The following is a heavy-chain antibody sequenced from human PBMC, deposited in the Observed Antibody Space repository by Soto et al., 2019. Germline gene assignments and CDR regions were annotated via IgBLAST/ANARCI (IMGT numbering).Heavy chain of an antibody. J-gene: IGHJ3*02. V-gene: IGHV4-31*03. D-gene: IGHD3-10*01. CDR1: GGSISSGGYY. CDR3: ARNLPAYCGEDAFDI. Sequence: QVQLQESGPGLVKPSQTLSLTCTVSGGSISSGGYYWSWIRQHPGKGLEWIGYIYYSGSTYYNPSLTSRVNISVDTSKNPFSLKLSSVTAADTAVYYCARNLPAYCGEDAFDIWGQGTMVTVSS. CDR2: IYYSGST.